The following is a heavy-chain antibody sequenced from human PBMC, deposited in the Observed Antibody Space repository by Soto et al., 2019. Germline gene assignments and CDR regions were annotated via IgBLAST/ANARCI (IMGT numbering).Heavy chain of an antibody. D-gene: IGHD3-16*02. V-gene: IGHV4-30-4*01. CDR1: GGTINSGDYF. CDR2: IFYTGST. CDR3: ARGKATCYRHYYFDY. J-gene: IGHJ4*02. Sequence: SETLSLTCSVSGGTINSGDYFWSWIRQPPGKGLEWIGSIFYTGSTYYSPSLKSRASMSMDTSKSLLSLRLRSLTAADTAVYFCARGKATCYRHYYFDYWGQGTPVTVSS.